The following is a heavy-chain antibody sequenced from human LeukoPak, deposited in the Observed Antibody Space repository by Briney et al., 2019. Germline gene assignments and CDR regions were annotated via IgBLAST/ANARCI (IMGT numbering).Heavy chain of an antibody. CDR1: GYTFTIYG. J-gene: IGHJ4*02. CDR2: ISAYGNT. Sequence: ASVKVSCKTSGYTFTIYGISWVRQSPGQGLEWMGLISAYGNTTYAQNLQGRVTITTDTSTSTAYMELRSLRSDDTAVYYCARGIIGYYFDYWGQGTLVTVSS. V-gene: IGHV1-18*01. D-gene: IGHD2-15*01. CDR3: ARGIIGYYFDY.